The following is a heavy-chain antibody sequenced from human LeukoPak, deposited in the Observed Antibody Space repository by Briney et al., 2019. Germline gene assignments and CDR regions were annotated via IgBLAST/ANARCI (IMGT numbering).Heavy chain of an antibody. CDR3: ARGIAAAAHFDY. CDR2: IYHSGNT. Sequence: SETLSLTCTVSGGSISSGGYYWSWIRQPPGKGLEWIGYIYHSGNTYYNPSLKSRVTISVDRSKNQFSLKLSSVTAADTAVYYCARGIAAAAHFDYWGQGTLVTVSS. CDR1: GGSISSGGYY. V-gene: IGHV4-30-2*01. J-gene: IGHJ4*02. D-gene: IGHD6-13*01.